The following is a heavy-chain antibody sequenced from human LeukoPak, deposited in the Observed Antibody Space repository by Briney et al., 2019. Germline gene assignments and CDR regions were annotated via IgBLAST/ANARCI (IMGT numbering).Heavy chain of an antibody. D-gene: IGHD3-22*01. V-gene: IGHV1-18*01. Sequence: ASVKVSCKASGYTFTSYGISWVRQAPGQGLEWMGWISAYNGNTNYAQKPQGRVTMTTDTSTSTAYMELRSLRSDDTAVYYCARVVNYYDSSGYHTYFDCWGQGTLVTVSS. CDR3: ARVVNYYDSSGYHTYFDC. CDR2: ISAYNGNT. CDR1: GYTFTSYG. J-gene: IGHJ4*02.